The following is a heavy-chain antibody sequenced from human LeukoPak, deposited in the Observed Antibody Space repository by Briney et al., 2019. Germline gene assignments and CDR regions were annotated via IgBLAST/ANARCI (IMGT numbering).Heavy chain of an antibody. CDR3: ARFRIAVADYYGMDV. Sequence: PSETLSLTCSVSGGSISPYYWSWIRQPPGKGLEWIGSIYYSGSTYYNPSLKSRVTISVDTSKNQFSLKLSSVTAADTAVYYCARFRIAVADYYGMDVWGQGTTVTVSS. CDR2: IYYSGST. D-gene: IGHD6-19*01. J-gene: IGHJ6*02. V-gene: IGHV4-59*05. CDR1: GGSISPYY.